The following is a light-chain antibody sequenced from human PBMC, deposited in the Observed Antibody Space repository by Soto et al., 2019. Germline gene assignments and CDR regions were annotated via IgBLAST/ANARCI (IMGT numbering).Light chain of an antibody. CDR2: GAS. J-gene: IGKJ4*01. Sequence: EIVLTQSPATLSVSPGERATLSCRASQSVRSNLAWYQQKPGQAPMLFSFGASTRATNISARFTGSGSGTECTLTISSLQSEDLAVYYCQQYINWPPLTFGGGTKVEIK. CDR3: QQYINWPPLT. CDR1: QSVRSN. V-gene: IGKV3-15*01.